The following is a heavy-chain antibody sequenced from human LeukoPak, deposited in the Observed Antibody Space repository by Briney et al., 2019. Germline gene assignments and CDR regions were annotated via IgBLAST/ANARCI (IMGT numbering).Heavy chain of an antibody. CDR3: ARVGGYSYGSHFDY. CDR1: GGTFNSHA. J-gene: IGHJ4*02. V-gene: IGHV1-69*05. CDR2: IIPIFGTA. D-gene: IGHD5-18*01. Sequence: ASVKVSCKASGGTFNSHAISWVRQAPGQGLEWMGGIIPIFGTANYAQKFQGRVTITTDESTSTAYMELSSLRSEDTAVYYCARVGGYSYGSHFDYWGQGTLVTVSS.